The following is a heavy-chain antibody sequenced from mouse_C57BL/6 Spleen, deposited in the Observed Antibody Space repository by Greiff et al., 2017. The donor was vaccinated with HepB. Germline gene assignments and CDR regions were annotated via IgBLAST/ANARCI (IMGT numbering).Heavy chain of an antibody. CDR3: AKTGGVVATRDPYYAMDY. Sequence: EVQLQQSGPELVKPGASVKISCKASGYTFTDYYMNWVKQSHGKSLEWIGDINPNNGGTSYNQKFKGKATLTVDKSSSSAYMELRSLTSEDSAVYYCAKTGGVVATRDPYYAMDYWGQGTSVTVSS. CDR1: GYTFTDYY. CDR2: INPNNGGT. J-gene: IGHJ4*01. D-gene: IGHD1-1*01. V-gene: IGHV1-26*01.